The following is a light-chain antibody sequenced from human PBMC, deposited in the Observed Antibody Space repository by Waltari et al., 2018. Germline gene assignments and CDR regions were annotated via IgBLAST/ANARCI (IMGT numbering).Light chain of an antibody. J-gene: IGKJ4*01. CDR1: QSVSSY. Sequence: EIVLTQSPATLSLSPGERATPSCRASQSVSSYLAWDQQNPGQAPRLLIHDASNRATGIPARFSGSGAGTDFTLTISSLEPEDFAVYYCQQRSNWLTFGGGTKVEIK. CDR3: QQRSNWLT. CDR2: DAS. V-gene: IGKV3-11*01.